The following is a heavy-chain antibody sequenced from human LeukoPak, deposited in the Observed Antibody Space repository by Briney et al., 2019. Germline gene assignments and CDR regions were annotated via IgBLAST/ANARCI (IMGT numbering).Heavy chain of an antibody. Sequence: SETLSLTCTVSGGSITSSGYYWGWVRQPPGKGLEWAGSIYYRGDTFYNPSLKSRVTIYIDTPKNQFSLKLSSVTAADTAVYYCGRDSGSYGNDYWGQGTLVTVSS. CDR3: GRDSGSYGNDY. V-gene: IGHV4-39*01. J-gene: IGHJ4*02. CDR1: GGSITSSGYY. D-gene: IGHD1-26*01. CDR2: IYYRGDT.